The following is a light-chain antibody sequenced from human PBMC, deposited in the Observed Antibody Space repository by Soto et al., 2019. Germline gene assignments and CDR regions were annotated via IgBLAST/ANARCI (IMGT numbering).Light chain of an antibody. CDR1: NIGTKS. J-gene: IGLJ2*01. CDR2: YDS. Sequence: SYELTQSPSVSVAPGRTARVACEGNNIGTKSVHWYQQRPGQAPVVVVYYDSDRPSGIPERFSGSNSGNTANLTISSVEACDEADYYCQVWDTSTFHQIFGGWTKLTVL. CDR3: QVWDTSTFHQI. V-gene: IGLV3-21*04.